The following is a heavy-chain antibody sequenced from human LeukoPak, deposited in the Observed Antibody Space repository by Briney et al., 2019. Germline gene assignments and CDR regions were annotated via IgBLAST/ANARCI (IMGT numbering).Heavy chain of an antibody. D-gene: IGHD3-9*01. CDR2: ISSSSSYI. J-gene: IGHJ4*02. CDR3: ARGGIDYYFDY. CDR1: GFTFSSYS. Sequence: PGGYLRLSCAASGFTFSSYSMKWVRQAPGKGLEWVSSISSSSSYIYYADSVKGRFTISRDNAKNSLYLQMNSLRAEDTAVYYCARGGIDYYFDYWGQGTLVTVSS. V-gene: IGHV3-21*01.